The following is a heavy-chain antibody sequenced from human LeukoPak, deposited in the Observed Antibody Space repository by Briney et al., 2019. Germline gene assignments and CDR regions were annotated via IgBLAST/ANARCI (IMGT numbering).Heavy chain of an antibody. D-gene: IGHD6-6*01. Sequence: PRGSLRLSCAASGFTFSDYYMNWIRQAPGKGLEWVSYISSSGSTIYNADSVKGRFTISRDNAKNSLYLQMNSLRAEDTAVYYCARDGWAARPFFPLDPWGQGTLVTVSS. CDR1: GFTFSDYY. CDR3: ARDGWAARPFFPLDP. V-gene: IGHV3-11*04. J-gene: IGHJ5*02. CDR2: ISSSGSTI.